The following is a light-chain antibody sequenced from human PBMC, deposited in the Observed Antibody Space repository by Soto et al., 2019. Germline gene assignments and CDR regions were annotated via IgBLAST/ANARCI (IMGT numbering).Light chain of an antibody. Sequence: VLTQSPATLSVSPGERATLSCRASQSVSSYLAWYQQKPGQAPRLLIYDASNRATGIPARFSGSGSGTDFTLTISSLEPEDFAVYYCQQRSNWLTFGQGTRLEI. J-gene: IGKJ5*01. CDR3: QQRSNWLT. CDR1: QSVSSY. CDR2: DAS. V-gene: IGKV3-11*01.